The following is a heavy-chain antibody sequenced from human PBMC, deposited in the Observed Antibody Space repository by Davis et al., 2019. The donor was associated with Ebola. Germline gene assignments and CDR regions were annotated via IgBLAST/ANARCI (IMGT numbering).Heavy chain of an antibody. J-gene: IGHJ4*02. CDR3: ARATFGYNSGWYADY. V-gene: IGHV1-3*01. Sequence: SVTVSRKASRHTFSNYAMHWVRQAAGQRLEWMGWIHGGNGNRKYSQKFQGRVTITMETSASTGYMELSSLRSEVTAVYYCARATFGYNSGWYADYWGQGTLVTVSS. CDR1: RHTFSNYA. CDR2: IHGGNGNR. D-gene: IGHD6-19*01.